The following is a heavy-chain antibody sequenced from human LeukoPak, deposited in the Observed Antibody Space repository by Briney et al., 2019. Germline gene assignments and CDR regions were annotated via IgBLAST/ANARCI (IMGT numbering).Heavy chain of an antibody. CDR3: ARGPYCSGGTCYSQYFDY. CDR1: GYTFISYG. Sequence: GASVKVSCKASGYTFISYGISWVRQAPGQGLEWMGWISAYNGNTNYAQKLQGRVTMTTDTPTSTAYMELRSLRSDDTAVYYCARGPYCSGGTCYSQYFDYWGQGTLVTVSS. J-gene: IGHJ4*02. D-gene: IGHD2-15*01. V-gene: IGHV1-18*01. CDR2: ISAYNGNT.